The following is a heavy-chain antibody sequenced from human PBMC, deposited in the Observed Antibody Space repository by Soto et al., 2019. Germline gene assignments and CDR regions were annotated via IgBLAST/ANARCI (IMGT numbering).Heavy chain of an antibody. CDR1: GFTFSSYS. CDR3: ARDPLRDYGDYGDAFDI. D-gene: IGHD4-17*01. CDR2: ISSSSSYI. Sequence: GGSLRLSCAASGFTFSSYSMNWVRQAPGKGLEWVSSISSSSSYIYYADSVKGRFTISRDNAKNSLYLQMNSLRAEDTAVYYCARDPLRDYGDYGDAFDIWGQGTMVTVSS. J-gene: IGHJ3*02. V-gene: IGHV3-21*01.